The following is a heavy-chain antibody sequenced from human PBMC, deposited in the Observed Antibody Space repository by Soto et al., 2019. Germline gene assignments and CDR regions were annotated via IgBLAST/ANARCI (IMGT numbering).Heavy chain of an antibody. D-gene: IGHD3-3*01. J-gene: IGHJ6*03. CDR1: GFTVSSNY. CDR2: ISSSGSTI. Sequence: PGGSLRLSCAASGFTVSSNYMSWIRQAPGKGLEWVSYISSSGSTIYYADSVKGRFTISRDNAKNSLYLQMNSLRAEDTAVYYCARVVAVTRSDDFLSGYLFGGGPTYYYYMDVWGKGTTVTVSS. CDR3: ARVVAVTRSDDFLSGYLFGGGPTYYYYMDV. V-gene: IGHV3-11*01.